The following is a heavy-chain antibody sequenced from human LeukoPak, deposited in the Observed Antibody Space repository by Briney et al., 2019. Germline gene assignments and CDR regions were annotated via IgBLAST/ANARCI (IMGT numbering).Heavy chain of an antibody. CDR1: GFTFSSYA. CDR3: ASFIAAHWFDP. V-gene: IGHV3-30*04. CDR2: ISYDGSNK. Sequence: QPGGSLRLSCAASGFTFSSYAMHWVRQAPGKGLEWVAVISYDGSNKYYADSVKGRFTISRDNSKNTLYLQMNSLRAEDTAVYYCASFIAAHWFDPWGQGTLVTVSS. D-gene: IGHD6-6*01. J-gene: IGHJ5*02.